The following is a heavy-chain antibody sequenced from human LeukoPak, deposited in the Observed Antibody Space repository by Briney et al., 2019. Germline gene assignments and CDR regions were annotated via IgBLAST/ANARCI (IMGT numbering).Heavy chain of an antibody. CDR2: IYSGGTT. J-gene: IGHJ6*03. V-gene: IGHV3-66*01. CDR1: GFTVSSNY. D-gene: IGHD1-26*01. CDR3: ARDPYSGGYGDYYYYYMDL. Sequence: GGSLRLSCAASGFTVSSNYMSWVRQAPGKGLEWVSVIYSGGTTYYADSVKGRFTISRDNAKNSLYLQMNSLRAEDTAVYYCARDPYSGGYGDYYYYYMDLWGQGTTVTISS.